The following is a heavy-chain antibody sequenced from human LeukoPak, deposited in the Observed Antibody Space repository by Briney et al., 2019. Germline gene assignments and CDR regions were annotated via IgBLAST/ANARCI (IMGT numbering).Heavy chain of an antibody. D-gene: IGHD1-26*01. J-gene: IGHJ4*02. Sequence: GGSLRLSCAASGFPFSSYAMSWVRQAPGKGLEWVSAISGSGGSTYYADSVKGRFTISRDNSKNTLYLQMNSLRAEDTAVYYCAKVSAWAMVGATYFDYWGQGTLVTVSS. CDR2: ISGSGGST. CDR3: AKVSAWAMVGATYFDY. CDR1: GFPFSSYA. V-gene: IGHV3-23*01.